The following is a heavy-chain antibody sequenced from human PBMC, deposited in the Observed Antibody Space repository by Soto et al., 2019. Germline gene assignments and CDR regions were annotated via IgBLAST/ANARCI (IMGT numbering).Heavy chain of an antibody. CDR3: ATGRISRGLDV. CDR1: GGTISSYY. V-gene: IGHV4-59*12. Sequence: PSETLSLICSVSGGTISSYYWSWIRQPPGKGLEWIGYIYSRGTTSYNPSLKSRATILVDTSKNQFSLRLTSVTATDTAVYYCATGRISRGLDVWGQGTTVTVSS. CDR2: IYSRGTT. J-gene: IGHJ6*02.